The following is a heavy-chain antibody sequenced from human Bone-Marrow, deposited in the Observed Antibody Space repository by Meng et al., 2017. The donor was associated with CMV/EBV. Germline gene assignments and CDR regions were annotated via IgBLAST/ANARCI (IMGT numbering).Heavy chain of an antibody. D-gene: IGHD5-18*01. Sequence: SETLSLTCAVYGDSFSNYFWNWVRQPPGKGLEWIGEINNKASTNYNPSLKSRVTMSVDTSKNQFSLKLTSVTAADTAVYYCARHPQGGYNYGFHYFDYWGQGTLVTVSS. CDR2: INNKAST. V-gene: IGHV4-34*01. CDR1: GDSFSNYF. J-gene: IGHJ4*02. CDR3: ARHPQGGYNYGFHYFDY.